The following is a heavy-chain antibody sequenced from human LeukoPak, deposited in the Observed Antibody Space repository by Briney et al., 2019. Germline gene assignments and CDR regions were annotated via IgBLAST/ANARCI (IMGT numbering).Heavy chain of an antibody. Sequence: GGSLRLSCAASGFTLSSYWMSWVRQAPGKGLEWVANIKEDGSEKYYVDSVKGRFTISRDNAQNSVYLHMNSLTAEDTALYFCARDWVAGVPFDAFDIWGQGTMVSVSS. CDR1: GFTLSSYW. J-gene: IGHJ3*02. V-gene: IGHV3-7*03. CDR3: ARDWVAGVPFDAFDI. D-gene: IGHD3-10*01. CDR2: IKEDGSEK.